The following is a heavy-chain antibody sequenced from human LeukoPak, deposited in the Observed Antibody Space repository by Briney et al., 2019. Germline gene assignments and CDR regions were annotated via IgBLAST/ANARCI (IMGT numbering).Heavy chain of an antibody. D-gene: IGHD6-19*01. V-gene: IGHV3-7*01. CDR3: ARYSSGWYYFDY. Sequence: PGGSLRLSCAASGFTFSSYSMNWVRQAPGKGLEWVANIKQDGSEKYYVDSVKGRFTISRDNAKNSLYLQMNSLRAEDTAVYYCARYSSGWYYFDYWGQGTLVTVSS. J-gene: IGHJ4*02. CDR2: IKQDGSEK. CDR1: GFTFSSYS.